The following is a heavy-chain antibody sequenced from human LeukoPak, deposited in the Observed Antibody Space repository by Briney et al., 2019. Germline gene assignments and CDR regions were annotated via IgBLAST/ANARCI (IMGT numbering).Heavy chain of an antibody. V-gene: IGHV3-7*01. CDR2: IKQDGTEK. Sequence: GGSLRLSCGASGFTFTTYWMSWVRQAPGKGLEWVANIKQDGTEKYYVDSVKGRFTISRDYARNSLYLQMNSLRAEDTAVYYCARDRNMATRLWTPTDYWGQGTLVTVSS. CDR3: ARDRNMATRLWTPTDY. J-gene: IGHJ4*02. D-gene: IGHD6-6*01. CDR1: GFTFTTYW.